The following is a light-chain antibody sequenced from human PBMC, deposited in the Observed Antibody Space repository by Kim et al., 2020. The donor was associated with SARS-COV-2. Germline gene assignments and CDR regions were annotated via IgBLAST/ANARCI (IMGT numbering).Light chain of an antibody. Sequence: IVMTQSPATLSVSPGERATLSCRASQTISSYLAWYQQKPGQAPRLLIYDASTRATGIPARFSGSGSGTEFTLTISGLQSEDFAVYYCQQYNDWPPGDTFGQGTKLEI. CDR1: QTISSY. CDR2: DAS. J-gene: IGKJ2*01. V-gene: IGKV3-15*01. CDR3: QQYNDWPPGDT.